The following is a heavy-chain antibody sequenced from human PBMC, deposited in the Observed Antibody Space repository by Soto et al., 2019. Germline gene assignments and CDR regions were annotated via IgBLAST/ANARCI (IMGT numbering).Heavy chain of an antibody. CDR3: ARVRSGMTEGWFDP. J-gene: IGHJ5*02. CDR1: AGSVSICRYY. V-gene: IGHV4-61*01. Sequence: PSETLSLTCTVSAGSVSICRYYWSWIRRPPGKGLEWIGYIYYSGSTNYNPSLKSRVTISVDTSKNQFSLKLSSVTAADTAVYYCARVRSGMTEGWFDPWGQGTLVTVSS. D-gene: IGHD1-26*01. CDR2: IYYSGST.